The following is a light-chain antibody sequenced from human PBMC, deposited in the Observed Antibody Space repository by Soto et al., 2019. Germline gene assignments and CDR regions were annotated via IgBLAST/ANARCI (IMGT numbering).Light chain of an antibody. CDR3: NSRGGSRPYSV. CDR2: EVS. Sequence: QSVLTQPASVSGSPGQSITISCTGTSSDIGAYNSVSWYQQYPGRAPKLMIYEVSNRPSGVSARFSASKSGTTASLTISRLQAEDEADYYCNSRGGSRPYSVLGTGTKVTV. V-gene: IGLV2-14*01. CDR1: SSDIGAYNS. J-gene: IGLJ1*01.